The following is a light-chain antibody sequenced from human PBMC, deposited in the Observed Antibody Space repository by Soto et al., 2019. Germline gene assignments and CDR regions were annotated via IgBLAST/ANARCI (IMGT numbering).Light chain of an antibody. Sequence: DIQMTQSPSSLSASVGDRVTITCQASQDISNYLNWYQQKPGKAPKLLIYDAANLETGSPSRFSGSGSGTDFTFTSSSRQLEDIATYYCQRYDNRFTFGGGTKVEIK. J-gene: IGKJ4*02. V-gene: IGKV1-33*01. CDR2: DAA. CDR3: QRYDNRFT. CDR1: QDISNY.